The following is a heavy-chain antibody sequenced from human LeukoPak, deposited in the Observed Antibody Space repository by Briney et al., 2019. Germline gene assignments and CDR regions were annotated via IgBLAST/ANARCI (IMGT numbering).Heavy chain of an antibody. V-gene: IGHV3-7*01. CDR3: TRENSGSLSLEY. CDR1: GYTFSIYW. J-gene: IGHJ4*02. Sequence: GGSLRLSCAASGYTFSIYWMNWVRQAPGKGLEWVASIKQDGSETYYMESVQGRFTISRDNDMNFLYLQLSSLRAEDTAVYYCTRENSGSLSLEYWGQGTLVTVSA. D-gene: IGHD1-26*01. CDR2: IKQDGSET.